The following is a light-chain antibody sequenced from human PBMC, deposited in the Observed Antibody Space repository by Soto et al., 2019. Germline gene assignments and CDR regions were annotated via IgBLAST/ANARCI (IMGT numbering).Light chain of an antibody. CDR1: SSNIGAGYD. Sequence: QPVLTQPPSVSGAPGQRVTISFTGSSSNIGAGYDVHWYQQLPGTAPKLLIYGNSNRPSGVPDRFSGSKSGTSASLAITGLQAEDEADYYCQSYDSSLSGWVLGGGTQLTVL. J-gene: IGLJ3*02. CDR2: GNS. CDR3: QSYDSSLSGWV. V-gene: IGLV1-40*01.